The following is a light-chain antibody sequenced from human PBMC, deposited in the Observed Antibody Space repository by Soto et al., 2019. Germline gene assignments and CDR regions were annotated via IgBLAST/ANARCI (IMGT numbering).Light chain of an antibody. J-gene: IGLJ2*01. CDR3: QSYDGSLSGSV. V-gene: IGLV1-40*01. CDR1: SSNTGAGYD. Sequence: QSVLTQPPSVSGAPGQRVTISCTGSSSNTGAGYDVHWYQQLPGTAPKLLIYRNTNRPSGVPDRFSGSKSGTSASLAITGLQAEDEGDYYCQSYDGSLSGSVFGGGTKLTVL. CDR2: RNT.